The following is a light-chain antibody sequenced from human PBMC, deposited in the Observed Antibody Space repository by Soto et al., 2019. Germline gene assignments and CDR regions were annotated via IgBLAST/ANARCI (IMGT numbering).Light chain of an antibody. J-gene: IGKJ1*01. CDR1: QAISTY. CDR3: QNYNGAPWT. V-gene: IGKV1-27*01. CDR2: AAS. Sequence: DIQLTQSQSSLSASVGDRVTITCRASQAISTYLVWYQQKPGTVPKLLIFAASTLQSGVPSRFSGSGSGTDFTLTISSLQPEDVATYYCQNYNGAPWTFGQGTKVDIK.